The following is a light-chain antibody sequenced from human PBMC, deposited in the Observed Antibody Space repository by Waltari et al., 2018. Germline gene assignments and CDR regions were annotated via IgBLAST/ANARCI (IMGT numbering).Light chain of an antibody. V-gene: IGLV1-47*01. CDR1: SSNIGSNY. J-gene: IGLJ3*02. Sequence: QSVLTQPPSASGTPGQKVTISCNGSSSNIGSNYVYWYQQLPGTAPKLLIFKNNQRPSGVPYLFSDSKSCTSASLAINGLRSEDEADYYCAAWDDSLSGLVLGGGTKVTVL. CDR2: KNN. CDR3: AAWDDSLSGLV.